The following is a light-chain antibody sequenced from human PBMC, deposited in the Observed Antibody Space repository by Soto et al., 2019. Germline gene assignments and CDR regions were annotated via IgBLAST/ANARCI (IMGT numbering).Light chain of an antibody. Sequence: SALTQPASVSGSPGHSITISCTVTISDVGGYNYVSWYQHHPGKAPKLMIYDVSNRPSGVSNRFSGSKSGNTASLIISGLQAEDEADYYCSSYTSSSTLSTYVFGTG. CDR1: ISDVGGYNY. V-gene: IGLV2-14*03. J-gene: IGLJ1*01. CDR2: DVS. CDR3: SSYTSSSTLSTYV.